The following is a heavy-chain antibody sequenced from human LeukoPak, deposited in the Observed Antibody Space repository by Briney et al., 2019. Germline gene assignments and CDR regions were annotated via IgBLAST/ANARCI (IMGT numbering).Heavy chain of an antibody. Sequence: GGSLRLSCAASGFSFNKYRMHWVRQAPGKGLEWVGLIYSDGRNKYYADSVKGRFTISRDNSKDTLYLQMSGLRAEGTAVYYCAREKSMAGIGGADFWGQGTLVTVSS. CDR3: AREKSMAGIGGADF. D-gene: IGHD3-16*01. CDR1: GFSFNKYR. V-gene: IGHV3-33*01. J-gene: IGHJ4*02. CDR2: IYSDGRNK.